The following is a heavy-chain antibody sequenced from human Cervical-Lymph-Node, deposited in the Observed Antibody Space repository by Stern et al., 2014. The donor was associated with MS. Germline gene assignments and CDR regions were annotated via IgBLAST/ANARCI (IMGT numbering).Heavy chain of an antibody. CDR2: LSYDGSKQ. Sequence: VQLVESGGGLIQPGGSLRLSCAASGFTFSRYGMHWVRQAPGRGLEWLAFLSYDGSKQYYADSVKGRFIISRDNSKGTLFLQMNGLRTEDTAMYFCGKDWTRSEPAGFESWGQGTLVIVSS. D-gene: IGHD2-2*01. J-gene: IGHJ4*02. CDR1: GFTFSRYG. V-gene: IGHV3-30*02. CDR3: GKDWTRSEPAGFES.